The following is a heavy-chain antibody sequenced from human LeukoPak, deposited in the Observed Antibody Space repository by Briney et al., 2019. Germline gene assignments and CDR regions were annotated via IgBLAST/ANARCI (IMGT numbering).Heavy chain of an antibody. D-gene: IGHD1-7*01. CDR3: ARGRDVNYVFHWFDP. V-gene: IGHV1-8*01. Sequence: ASVKLSCKASGYTFTSYDINWVRQATGQGLEWMGWMNPNSGNTGYAQKFQGRVTMTRNTSISTAYMELSSLRSEDTAVYYCARGRDVNYVFHWFDPGGQGTLVTVSS. CDR1: GYTFTSYD. CDR2: MNPNSGNT. J-gene: IGHJ5*02.